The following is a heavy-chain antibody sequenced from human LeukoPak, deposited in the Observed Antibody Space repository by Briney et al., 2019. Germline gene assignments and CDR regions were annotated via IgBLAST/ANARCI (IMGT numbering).Heavy chain of an antibody. CDR1: GFTFSNYG. D-gene: IGHD1-1*01. V-gene: IGHV3-30*02. J-gene: IGHJ4*02. CDR2: IRNDGSNK. CDR3: AKDRGDNSFDY. Sequence: GGSLRLSCAASGFTFSNYGIHWVRQAPGKGREWVAFIRNDGSNKYYADSVKGRFTISRDNSKNTLYRQMNNLRAEDTAVYYCAKDRGDNSFDYWGQGTLVTVSS.